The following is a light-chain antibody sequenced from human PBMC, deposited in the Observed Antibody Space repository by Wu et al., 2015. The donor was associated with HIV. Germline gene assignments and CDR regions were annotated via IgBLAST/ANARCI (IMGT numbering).Light chain of an antibody. CDR1: RALPP. Sequence: VGDSVTITCGQVRALPPIKLVSAKNHGEAPKLLIFAASTLHSGVPTRFSGSGSGTDFTLTINSLQPEDFATYYCQQSYIAPPHSFGQGTRLQIK. J-gene: IGKJ2*03. CDR3: QQSYIAPPHS. V-gene: IGKV1-39*01. CDR2: AAS.